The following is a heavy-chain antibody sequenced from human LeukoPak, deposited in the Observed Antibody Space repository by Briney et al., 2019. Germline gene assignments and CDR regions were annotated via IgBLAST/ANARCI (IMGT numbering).Heavy chain of an antibody. CDR2: IYHSGST. CDR1: GGSISGSQW. D-gene: IGHD1-26*01. Sequence: SETLSLTCAVSGGSISGSQWWGWARQPPRKGLEWIGEIYHSGSTNYNPSLRSRVTMSVDKSKNQFSLKLSSVTAADTAIYYCARALSGNYGVDPWGQGTLVTVSS. CDR3: ARALSGNYGVDP. V-gene: IGHV4-4*02. J-gene: IGHJ5*02.